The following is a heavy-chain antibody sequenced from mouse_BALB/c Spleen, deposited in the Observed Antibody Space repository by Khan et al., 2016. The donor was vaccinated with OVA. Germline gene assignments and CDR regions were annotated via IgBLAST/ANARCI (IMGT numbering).Heavy chain of an antibody. CDR2: ISPGSGDT. CDR3: ARRNYFGYTVAY. V-gene: IGHV1-77*01. D-gene: IGHD1-2*01. Sequence: QVQLQESGAELVKPGASVKLSCTASGYTFTDYYINWVKQRPGQGLEWIGEISPGSGDTYYNERFKGKATLTADKSSSTAYLQLSSLTSEASAVYFCARRNYFGYTVAYWGDATLVTVSA. CDR1: GYTFTDYY. J-gene: IGHJ3*01.